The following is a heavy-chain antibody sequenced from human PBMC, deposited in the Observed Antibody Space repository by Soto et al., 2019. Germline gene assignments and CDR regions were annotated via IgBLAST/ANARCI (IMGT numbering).Heavy chain of an antibody. CDR3: ACRRGYSYGSVYFDY. CDR1: GGTFSSYA. Sequence: ASVKVSCKASGGTFSSYAISWVRQAPGQGLEWMGGIIPIFGTANYAQKFQGRVTITADESTSTAYMELSSLRSEDTAVYYCACRRGYSYGSVYFDYWGQGTLVTVSS. CDR2: IIPIFGTA. J-gene: IGHJ4*02. V-gene: IGHV1-69*13. D-gene: IGHD5-18*01.